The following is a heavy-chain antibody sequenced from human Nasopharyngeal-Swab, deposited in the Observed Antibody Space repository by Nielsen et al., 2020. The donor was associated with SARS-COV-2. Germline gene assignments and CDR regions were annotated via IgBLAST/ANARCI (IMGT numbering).Heavy chain of an antibody. Sequence: GESLQISCAASGFTVSSNYMSWVRQASGKGLEWVSVIYSGGSTYYADSVKGRFTISRGNSKNTLYLQMNSLRAEDTAVYYCANLAAAGGIDAFDIWGQGTMVTVSS. D-gene: IGHD6-13*01. CDR1: GFTVSSNY. J-gene: IGHJ3*02. CDR2: IYSGGST. V-gene: IGHV3-53*01. CDR3: ANLAAAGGIDAFDI.